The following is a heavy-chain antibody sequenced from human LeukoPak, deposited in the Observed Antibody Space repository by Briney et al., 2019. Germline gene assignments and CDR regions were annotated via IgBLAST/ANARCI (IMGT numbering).Heavy chain of an antibody. CDR1: GFTFTSYS. CDR2: IRSSSSYI. V-gene: IGHV3-21*01. J-gene: IGHJ3*02. Sequence: GGSLRLSCAASGFTFTSYSMNWVRQAPGKGLEWVSSIRSSSSYIYYADSVKGRFTISRDNAKNSLYLQMNSLRAEDTAVYYCARGSDSSGYFTDAFDIWGQGTMVIVSS. D-gene: IGHD3-22*01. CDR3: ARGSDSSGYFTDAFDI.